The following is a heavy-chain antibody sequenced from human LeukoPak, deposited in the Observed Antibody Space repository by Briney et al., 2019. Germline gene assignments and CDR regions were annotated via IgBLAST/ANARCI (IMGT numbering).Heavy chain of an antibody. CDR1: GFTFSSYG. CDR3: AKDQASSSSMGVDY. D-gene: IGHD6-6*01. Sequence: PGGSLRLSCAASGFTFSSYGMHWVRQAPGKGLEWVAFIRYDGSNKYYADSVKGRFTISRDNSKNTLYLQMNSLRAEDTAVYYCAKDQASSSSMGVDYWGQGTLVTVSS. CDR2: IRYDGSNK. J-gene: IGHJ4*02. V-gene: IGHV3-30*02.